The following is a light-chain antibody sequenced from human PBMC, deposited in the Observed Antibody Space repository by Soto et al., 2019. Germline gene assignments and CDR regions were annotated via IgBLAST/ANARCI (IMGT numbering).Light chain of an antibody. CDR1: SRDVGGYNY. V-gene: IGLV2-14*01. Sequence: QSALTQPASVSGSPGQSITISCTGTSRDVGGYNYVSWYQQHPGKAPKLIIYEVSNRPSGVSNRFSGSKSGNTAFLTISGLQAEDEDDYYCNSYTSKSTGVFGTGTKVTVL. CDR2: EVS. J-gene: IGLJ1*01. CDR3: NSYTSKSTGV.